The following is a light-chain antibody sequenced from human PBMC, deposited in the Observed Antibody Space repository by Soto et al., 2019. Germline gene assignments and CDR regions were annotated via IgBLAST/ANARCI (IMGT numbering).Light chain of an antibody. V-gene: IGLV2-14*01. J-gene: IGLJ1*01. CDR2: GVS. Sequence: QSVLTQPASVSGSPGQSITISCTGTSSDVGGHYYVSWYQRHPGKAPKLMIYGVSNRPSGVSNRFSGSKSGNTASLTISGLQAEDEADYYCSSYSSSSTQVFGTGTKVTVL. CDR1: SSDVGGHYY. CDR3: SSYSSSSTQV.